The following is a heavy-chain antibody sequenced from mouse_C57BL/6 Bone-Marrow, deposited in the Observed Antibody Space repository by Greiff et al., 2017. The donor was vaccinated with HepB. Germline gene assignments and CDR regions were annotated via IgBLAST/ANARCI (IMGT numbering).Heavy chain of an antibody. CDR1: GFTFTDYY. D-gene: IGHD1-1*01. CDR2: IRNKANGYTT. CDR3: ARYGPHCGSSCDYYVMDY. Sequence: EVKLMESGGGLVQPGGSLSLSCAASGFTFTDYYMSWVRQPPGKALEWLGFIRNKANGYTTEYSASVKGRFTISRDNSQSILYLQMNALRAEDSATDCCARYGPHCGSSCDYYVMDYWGQGTSVTVSS. V-gene: IGHV7-3*01. J-gene: IGHJ4*01.